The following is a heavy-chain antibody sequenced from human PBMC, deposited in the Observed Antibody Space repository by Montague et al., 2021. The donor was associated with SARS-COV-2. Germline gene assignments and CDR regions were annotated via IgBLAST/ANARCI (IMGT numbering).Heavy chain of an antibody. CDR1: GGSISSSSYY. D-gene: IGHD3-22*01. CDR3: ASPTYYYDSSGTDAFDI. J-gene: IGHJ3*02. Sequence: SETLSLTCTVSGGSISSSSYYWGWIRQPPGKGLEWIGSIYYSGSNYYNPSLKSRVTTSVDTSKNQFSLKLSSVAAADTAVYYCASPTYYYDSSGTDAFDIWGQGTMVTVSS. V-gene: IGHV4-39*01. CDR2: IYYSGSN.